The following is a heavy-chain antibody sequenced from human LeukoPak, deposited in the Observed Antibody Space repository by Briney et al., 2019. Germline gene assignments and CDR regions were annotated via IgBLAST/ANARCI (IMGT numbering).Heavy chain of an antibody. CDR1: GYTFTSYG. D-gene: IGHD3-10*01. CDR2: SSAYNGNT. J-gene: IGHJ6*02. CDR3: AKGYGSGSFSPRAQKNGMDV. V-gene: IGHV1-18*01. Sequence: ASVKVSCTASGYTFTSYGISWVRQAPGLGLGWMGWSSAYNGNTNYAQKLQGRVTMTTDTSTSTAYMELRSLRSDDTAVYYCAKGYGSGSFSPRAQKNGMDVWGQGTTVTVSS.